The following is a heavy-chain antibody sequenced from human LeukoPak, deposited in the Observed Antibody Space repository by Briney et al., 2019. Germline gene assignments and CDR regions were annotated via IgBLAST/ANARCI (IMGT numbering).Heavy chain of an antibody. CDR3: ARDLVVRGVANYYGMDV. D-gene: IGHD3-10*01. J-gene: IGHJ6*02. CDR1: GFTFSSYA. Sequence: PGGSLRLSCAASGFTFSSYAMSWVRQAPGKGLEWVSVIYSGGSTYYADSVKGRFTISRDNSKNTLYLQMNSLRAEDTAVYYCARDLVVRGVANYYGMDVWGQGTTVTVSS. V-gene: IGHV3-53*01. CDR2: IYSGGST.